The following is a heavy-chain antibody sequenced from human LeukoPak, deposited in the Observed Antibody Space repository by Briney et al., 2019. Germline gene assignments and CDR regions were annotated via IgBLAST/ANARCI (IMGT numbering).Heavy chain of an antibody. D-gene: IGHD6-19*01. CDR3: ARGRYSSGWYEAEYFQH. J-gene: IGHJ1*01. CDR2: INSDGSST. V-gene: IGHV3-74*01. Sequence: GGSLRLSCEASGFTFSTHWMHWVRQAPGKGLVWVSRINSDGSSTSYADSVKGRFTISRDNAKNTLYLQMNSLRAEDTAVYYCARGRYSSGWYEAEYFQHWGQGTLVTVSS. CDR1: GFTFSTHW.